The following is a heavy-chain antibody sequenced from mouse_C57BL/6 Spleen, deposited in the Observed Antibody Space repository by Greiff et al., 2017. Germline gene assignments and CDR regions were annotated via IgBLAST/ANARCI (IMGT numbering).Heavy chain of an antibody. CDR2: IYPGDGDT. CDR3: ARGYYGSSCGYFDV. V-gene: IGHV1-80*01. Sequence: QVQLQQSGAELVKPGASVKISCKASGYAFSSYWMNWVKQRPGKGLEWIGQIYPGDGDTNYNGKFKGKATLTADKSSSTAYMQLSSLTSEDSAVYYCARGYYGSSCGYFDVWGTGTTVTVSS. CDR1: GYAFSSYW. J-gene: IGHJ1*03. D-gene: IGHD1-1*01.